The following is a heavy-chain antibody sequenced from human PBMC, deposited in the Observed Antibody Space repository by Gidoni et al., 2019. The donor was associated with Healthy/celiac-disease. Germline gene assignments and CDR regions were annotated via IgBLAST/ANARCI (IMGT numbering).Heavy chain of an antibody. CDR3: ARDIYYGSGTGMDYYYMDV. D-gene: IGHD3-10*01. V-gene: IGHV4-59*01. CDR2: TATT. J-gene: IGHJ6*03. Sequence: TATTTYNPSLKSRATISVDTSKNQFSLKLSSVTAADTAVYYCARDIYYGSGTGMDYYYMDVWGKGTTVTVSS.